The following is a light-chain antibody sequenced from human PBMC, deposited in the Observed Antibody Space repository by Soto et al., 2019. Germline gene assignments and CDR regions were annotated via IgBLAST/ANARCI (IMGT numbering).Light chain of an antibody. CDR2: AAS. J-gene: IGKJ4*01. CDR3: QQSYSTPFT. CDR1: QSISSY. V-gene: IGKV1-39*01. Sequence: DIQMTQSPSSLSASVGDRVTITCRASQSISSYLNWYQQKPGKAPKLLIYAASSLQSGVPSRFSGSGSGTDFTLTISSLQPEDFATYYCQQSYSTPFTFGGGT.